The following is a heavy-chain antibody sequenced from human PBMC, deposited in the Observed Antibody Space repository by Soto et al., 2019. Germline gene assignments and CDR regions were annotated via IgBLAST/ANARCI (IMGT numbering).Heavy chain of an antibody. CDR1: GGTFSSYA. V-gene: IGHV1-69*13. CDR2: IIPIFGTA. D-gene: IGHD4-17*01. CDR3: ARDRGKYSSTDWFDP. J-gene: IGHJ5*02. Sequence: VASVKVSCKASGGTFSSYAISWVRQAPGQGLEWMGGIIPIFGTANYAQKFQGRVTITADESTSTAYLELSSLRSEDTAVYYCARDRGKYSSTDWFDPWGQGTLVTVSS.